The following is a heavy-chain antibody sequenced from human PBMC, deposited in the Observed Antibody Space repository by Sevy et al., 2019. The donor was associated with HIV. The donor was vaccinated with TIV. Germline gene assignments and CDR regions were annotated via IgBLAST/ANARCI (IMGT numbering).Heavy chain of an antibody. CDR3: TTDPSYYYDSSGYYAMDY. D-gene: IGHD3-22*01. J-gene: IGHJ4*02. CDR2: MKSKTDGGTT. Sequence: GGCLRLCCAASGFTFSNAWMSWVRQAPGKGLECVGRMKSKTDGGTTDYAAPVKGRFTISRDDSKNTLYLQMNSLKTEDTAVYYCTTDPSYYYDSSGYYAMDYWGQGTLVTVSS. CDR1: GFTFSNAW. V-gene: IGHV3-15*01.